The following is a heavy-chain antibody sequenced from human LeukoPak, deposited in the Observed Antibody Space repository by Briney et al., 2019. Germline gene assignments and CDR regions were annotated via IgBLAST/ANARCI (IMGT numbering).Heavy chain of an antibody. V-gene: IGHV3-9*01. Sequence: HPGRPLRLSCAASGFTFDDYAMHWVRQAPGKGLEWVSGISWNSGSIGYADSVKGRFTISRDNAKNSLYLQMNSLRAEDTALYYCAKGSTKTGDYEDLRHFDYWGQGTLVTVSS. CDR1: GFTFDDYA. J-gene: IGHJ4*02. CDR3: AKGSTKTGDYEDLRHFDY. D-gene: IGHD7-27*01. CDR2: ISWNSGSI.